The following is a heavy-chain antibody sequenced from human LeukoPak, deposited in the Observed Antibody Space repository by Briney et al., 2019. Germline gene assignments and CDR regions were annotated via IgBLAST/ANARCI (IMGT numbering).Heavy chain of an antibody. CDR2: MNPNSGNT. CDR3: ARGHVLRFLEWLPAPSYYYYGMDV. J-gene: IGHJ6*02. CDR1: GYTFTSYD. Sequence: ASVKVSCKASGYTFTSYDINWVRQATGQGLEWMGWMNPNSGNTGYAQKFQGRVTMTRNTSISTAYMELSSLRSEDTAVHYCARGHVLRFLEWLPAPSYYYYGMDVWGQGTTVTVSS. D-gene: IGHD3-3*01. V-gene: IGHV1-8*01.